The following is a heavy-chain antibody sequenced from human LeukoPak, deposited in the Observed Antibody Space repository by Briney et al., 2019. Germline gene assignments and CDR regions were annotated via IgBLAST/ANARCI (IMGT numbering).Heavy chain of an antibody. D-gene: IGHD2-2*01. CDR1: GSTFSSYW. CDR3: ARGGTSSYYYYFYMDV. Sequence: GGSLRLSCAASGSTFSSYWMSWVRQVPGKGLEWVALIKRDGSEKYYVDSMKGRFTISRDNGKNSLYLQMNSLRAEDTDVYYCARGGTSSYYYYFYMDVWGRGTMVTVSS. J-gene: IGHJ6*03. V-gene: IGHV3-7*01. CDR2: IKRDGSEK.